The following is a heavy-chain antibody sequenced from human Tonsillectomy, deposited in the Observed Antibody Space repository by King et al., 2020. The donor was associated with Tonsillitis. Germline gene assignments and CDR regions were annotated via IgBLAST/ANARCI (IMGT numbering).Heavy chain of an antibody. CDR2: INKQGGKN. Sequence: VQLVESGGGLVQPGGSLRLSCAASGFTFSSYWMTWVRQAPGKGLEWVANINKQGGKNYYVDSVKGRFTISRDNAKNSLYLQMNSLRAEDTAVYYCVRDSSPYEGRDCYFVSWDIWGVGRTVTV. CDR3: VRDSSPYEGRDCYFVSWDI. J-gene: IGHJ3*02. D-gene: IGHD2-21*02. CDR1: GFTFSSYW. V-gene: IGHV3-7*01.